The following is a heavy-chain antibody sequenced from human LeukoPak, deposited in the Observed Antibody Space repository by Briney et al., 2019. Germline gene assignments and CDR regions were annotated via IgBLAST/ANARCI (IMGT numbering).Heavy chain of an antibody. CDR1: GFTVSSHY. CDR3: ARDSTTVTTDY. J-gene: IGHJ4*02. D-gene: IGHD4-17*01. Sequence: GGSLRLSCAASGFTVSSHYMTWVRQAPGKGLEWVSVIYSGGNIYYADSVKGRFTVSRGNSENTLYLQMNSLRVEDTAVYYCARDSTTVTTDYWGQGTLVTVSS. CDR2: IYSGGNI. V-gene: IGHV3-66*01.